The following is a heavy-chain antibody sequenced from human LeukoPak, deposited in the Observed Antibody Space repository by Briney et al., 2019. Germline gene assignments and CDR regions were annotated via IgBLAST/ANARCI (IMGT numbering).Heavy chain of an antibody. CDR2: ISAYNGNT. D-gene: IGHD4-17*01. J-gene: IGHJ4*02. Sequence: AASVKVSCEASGYTFTSYGISWVRQAPGQGRGWMGWISAYNGNTNYAQKLQGRVTMTTDTSTRTAYMEPRSLRSDDTAVYYCARGHGDYVGYWGQGTLVTVSS. V-gene: IGHV1-18*01. CDR1: GYTFTSYG. CDR3: ARGHGDYVGY.